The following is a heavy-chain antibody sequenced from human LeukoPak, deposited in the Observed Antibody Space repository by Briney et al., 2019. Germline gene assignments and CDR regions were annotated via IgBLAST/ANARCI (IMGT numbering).Heavy chain of an antibody. CDR1: GFTFSDYW. Sequence: PGGSLRLSCAASGFTFSDYWMTWVRQAPGKGLEWVAHIKQDESEKYYVDSVKGRFTVSRDNAKNLVFLQMNSLRAEDTAVYYCARGWNYAFRFDYWGQGTLVTVSS. D-gene: IGHD1-7*01. V-gene: IGHV3-7*01. J-gene: IGHJ4*02. CDR3: ARGWNYAFRFDY. CDR2: IKQDESEK.